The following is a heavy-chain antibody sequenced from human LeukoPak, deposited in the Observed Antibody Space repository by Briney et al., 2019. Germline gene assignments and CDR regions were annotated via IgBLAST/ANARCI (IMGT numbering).Heavy chain of an antibody. Sequence: PSETLSLTCTVSGGSISSSSYYWGWIRQPPGKGLEWIGSIYYSGSTYYNPSLKSRVTISVDTSKNQFSLKLSSVTAADTAVYYRARLGELSLSEYFDYWGQGTLVTVSS. J-gene: IGHJ4*02. CDR3: ARLGELSLSEYFDY. V-gene: IGHV4-39*01. D-gene: IGHD3-16*02. CDR2: IYYSGST. CDR1: GGSISSSSYY.